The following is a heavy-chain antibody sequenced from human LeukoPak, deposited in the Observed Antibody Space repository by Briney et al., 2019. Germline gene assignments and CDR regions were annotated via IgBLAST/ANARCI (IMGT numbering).Heavy chain of an antibody. V-gene: IGHV5-51*01. CDR3: ASSYCSGGSCYSYFDY. D-gene: IGHD2-15*01. Sequence: GESLKISCKGSGYSFTSYWTGWVRQMPGKGLEWMGITYPGDSDTRYSPSFQGQVTISADKSISTAYLQWSSLKASDTAMYYCASSYCSGGSCYSYFDYWGQGTLVTVSS. J-gene: IGHJ4*02. CDR1: GYSFTSYW. CDR2: TYPGDSDT.